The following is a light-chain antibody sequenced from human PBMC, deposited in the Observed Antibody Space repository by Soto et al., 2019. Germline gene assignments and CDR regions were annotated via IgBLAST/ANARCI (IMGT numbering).Light chain of an antibody. CDR3: QQRSNWPLYT. Sequence: EIVLTQSPATLSLSPGERATLSCRASQSVTSYLAWYQQKPGQAPRLLIYDASNRATGIPARFSGSGSGADLSITINSLEPEDFAVYYCQQRSNWPLYTFGQGTKLEIK. V-gene: IGKV3-11*01. CDR2: DAS. CDR1: QSVTSY. J-gene: IGKJ2*01.